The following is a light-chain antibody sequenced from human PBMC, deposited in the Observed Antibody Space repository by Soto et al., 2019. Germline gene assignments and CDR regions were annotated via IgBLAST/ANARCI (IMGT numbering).Light chain of an antibody. CDR1: QRIIGN. CDR3: QQYNNWPRAT. CDR2: RTS. J-gene: IGKJ4*01. V-gene: IGKV3-15*01. Sequence: ETVMTQSPATLSVYPGERATLSCRASQRIIGNLAWYQQTPGQAPRLLMFRTSTRATGIPARFSGSGSGTEFNITISSLQSEDFAVYYCQQYNNWPRATFGGGTKVDIK.